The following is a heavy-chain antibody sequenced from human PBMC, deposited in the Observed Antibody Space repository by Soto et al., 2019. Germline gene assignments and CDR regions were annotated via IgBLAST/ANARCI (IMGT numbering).Heavy chain of an antibody. Sequence: ASVKVSCKASGYTFTSYAMHWVRQAPGQRLEWMGWINAGNGNTKYSQKFQGRVTITRDTSASTAYMELSSLRSEDTAVYYCARDGAYSSGWYEVFDYWGQGTLVTVSS. CDR2: INAGNGNT. J-gene: IGHJ4*02. CDR3: ARDGAYSSGWYEVFDY. D-gene: IGHD6-19*01. V-gene: IGHV1-3*01. CDR1: GYTFTSYA.